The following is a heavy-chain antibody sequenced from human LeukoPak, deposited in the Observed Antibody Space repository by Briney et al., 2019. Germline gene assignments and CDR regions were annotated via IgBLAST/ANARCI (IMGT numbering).Heavy chain of an antibody. CDR2: INSNSGGT. J-gene: IGHJ3*02. V-gene: IGHV1-2*02. D-gene: IGHD3-10*01. CDR3: ARDRFGLPDDAFDI. Sequence: ASVKVSCKASGYTFTGYYMHWVRQAPGQGLEWMGWINSNSGGTNYAQKFQGRVTMTRDTSISTAYMELSRLRSDDTAVYYCARDRFGLPDDAFDIWGQGTMVTVSS. CDR1: GYTFTGYY.